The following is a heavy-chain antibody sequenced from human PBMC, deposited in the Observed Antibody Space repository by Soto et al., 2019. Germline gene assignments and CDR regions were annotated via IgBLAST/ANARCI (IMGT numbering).Heavy chain of an antibody. CDR1: GGSFSGYY. J-gene: IGHJ4*02. V-gene: IGHV4-34*01. CDR2: INHSGST. CDR3: ARVADY. Sequence: QVQLQQWGAGLLKPSETLSLTCGVYGGSFSGYYWSWIRQSPGKGLEWIGEINHSGSTNYNPSLKSRVTISIDMSKNQFSLKLSSVTAADTAVYYCARVADYWGQGTLVTVSS.